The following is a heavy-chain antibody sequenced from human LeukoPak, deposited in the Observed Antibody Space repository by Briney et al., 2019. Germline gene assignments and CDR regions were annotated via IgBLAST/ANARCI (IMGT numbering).Heavy chain of an antibody. J-gene: IGHJ6*02. Sequence: TGGSLRLSCAASGCIFSSYSMNWVRQAPGKGLEWVSSISNSGLYIFYADSVKGRFTMSRDNGKNSLFLQMNSLRAEDTAVYFCARHMTPESTTPYYYGMDVWGQGTTVTVSS. V-gene: IGHV3-21*01. CDR1: GCIFSSYS. D-gene: IGHD2-15*01. CDR2: ISNSGLYI. CDR3: ARHMTPESTTPYYYGMDV.